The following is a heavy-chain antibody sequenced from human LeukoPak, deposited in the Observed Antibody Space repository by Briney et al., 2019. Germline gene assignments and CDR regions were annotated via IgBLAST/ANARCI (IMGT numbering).Heavy chain of an antibody. Sequence: GGSLLLSGAASGFPFNNAWLSWVRPAPGKGLDGVGRINSKTDGVTTDYAAPVKGRITISSNDTKNTLFLQINSMKTEDTAVYYCTKDGEMYDWNDVVYWGQGTLVTVSS. D-gene: IGHD1-1*01. CDR3: TKDGEMYDWNDVVY. CDR1: GFPFNNAW. V-gene: IGHV3-15*01. J-gene: IGHJ4*02. CDR2: INSKTDGVTT.